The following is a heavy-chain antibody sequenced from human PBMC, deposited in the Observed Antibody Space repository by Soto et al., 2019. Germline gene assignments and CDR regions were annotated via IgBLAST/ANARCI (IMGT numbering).Heavy chain of an antibody. V-gene: IGHV3-30-3*01. D-gene: IGHD6-19*01. CDR3: ARDLKTAVADNTYGMDV. CDR1: GFTFSSYA. CDR2: ISYDGSNK. Sequence: GGSLRLSCAASGFTFSSYAMHWVRQAPGKGLEWVAVISYDGSNKYYADSVKGRFTISRDNSKNTLYLQMNSLRAEDTAVYYCARDLKTAVADNTYGMDVWGQGTTVTVSS. J-gene: IGHJ6*02.